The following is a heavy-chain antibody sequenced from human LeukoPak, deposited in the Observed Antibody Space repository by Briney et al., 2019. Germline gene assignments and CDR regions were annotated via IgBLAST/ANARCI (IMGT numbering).Heavy chain of an antibody. CDR2: IYYSGST. J-gene: IGHJ5*02. V-gene: IGHV4-39*07. Sequence: SETLSLTCTVSGGSISSSSYYWGWIRQPPGKGLEWIGRIYYSGSTYYNPFLKSRVTISVDTSKNQFSLKLTSVTAADTAVYYCARGRGGGGSSNNWFDPWGQGTLVIVFS. D-gene: IGHD2-15*01. CDR3: ARGRGGGGSSNNWFDP. CDR1: GGSISSSSYY.